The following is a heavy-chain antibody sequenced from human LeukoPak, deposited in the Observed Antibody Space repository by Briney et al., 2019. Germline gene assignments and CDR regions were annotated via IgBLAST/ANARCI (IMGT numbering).Heavy chain of an antibody. CDR2: IYTSGST. D-gene: IGHD3-9*01. CDR3: ARHPDDYDILTGPPIYFDY. J-gene: IGHJ4*02. V-gene: IGHV4-61*02. CDR1: AGSIRWGSFY. Sequence: PSETLSLTCTVSAGSIRWGSFYWSWIRQPAGKGLEWIGRIYTSGSTNYNPSLRSRVTISVDTSKNQFSLKLSSVTAADTAVYYCARHPDDYDILTGPPIYFDYWGQGTLVTVSP.